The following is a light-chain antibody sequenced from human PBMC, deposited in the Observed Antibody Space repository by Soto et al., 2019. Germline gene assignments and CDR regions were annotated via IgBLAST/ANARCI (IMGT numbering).Light chain of an antibody. CDR2: AAS. CDR1: QSISSY. J-gene: IGKJ1*01. V-gene: IGKV1-39*01. CDR3: LQSYSTPRT. Sequence: DIQMTQSPSSLSASVGDRVTITCRASQSISSYLNWYQQKPGKAPKLLIYAASSLQSGVPSRFSGSGSGTDFTLTISSLQPEDFETYYGLQSYSTPRTFGQGTKVEIK.